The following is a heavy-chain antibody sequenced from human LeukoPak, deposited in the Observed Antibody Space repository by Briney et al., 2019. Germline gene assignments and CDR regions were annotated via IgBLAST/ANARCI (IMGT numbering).Heavy chain of an antibody. Sequence: SQTLSLTCAISGDSVFSSSAAWNWIRQSPSRGLEWLGRTYYRSKWYSDYAVSVKGRVIINSDTSKNQVSLQLNSVTPEDTAVYYCTRAGGYSSGWNGWNLDLWGRGTRVIVSS. V-gene: IGHV6-1*01. J-gene: IGHJ2*01. CDR3: TRAGGYSSGWNGWNLDL. CDR2: TYYRSKWYS. CDR1: GDSVFSSSAA. D-gene: IGHD6-19*01.